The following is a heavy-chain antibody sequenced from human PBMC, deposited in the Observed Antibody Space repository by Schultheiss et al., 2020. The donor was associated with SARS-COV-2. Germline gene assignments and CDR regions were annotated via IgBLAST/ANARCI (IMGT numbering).Heavy chain of an antibody. CDR3: TRDRSYQLLYRGRDDYYYYGMDV. D-gene: IGHD2-2*02. Sequence: GESLKISCTASGFTFGDYAMSWFRQAPGKGLEWVGFIRSKADGGTTESAASVKGRFTISRDDSKSIAYLQMNSLKTEDTAVYYCTRDRSYQLLYRGRDDYYYYGMDVWGQGTTVTVSS. V-gene: IGHV3-49*03. CDR1: GFTFGDYA. J-gene: IGHJ6*02. CDR2: IRSKADGGTT.